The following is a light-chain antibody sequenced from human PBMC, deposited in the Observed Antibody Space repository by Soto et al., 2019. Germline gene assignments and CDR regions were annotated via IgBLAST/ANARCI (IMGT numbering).Light chain of an antibody. J-gene: IGLJ2*01. CDR3: AARDDSLNGPV. Sequence: QSVLPQPPSASGTPGQRVTISCSGSSSNIGSNTVNWYQQLPGTAPKLLIYSNNQRPSGVPDRFSGSKSGTSASLAISGLQSEDEADYYCAARDDSLNGPVFGGGTKLTVL. V-gene: IGLV1-44*01. CDR2: SNN. CDR1: SSNIGSNT.